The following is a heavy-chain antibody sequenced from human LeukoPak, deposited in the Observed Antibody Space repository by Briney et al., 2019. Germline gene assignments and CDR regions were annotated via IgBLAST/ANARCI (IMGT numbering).Heavy chain of an antibody. V-gene: IGHV3-23*01. CDR1: GFTFSSYD. CDR2: ISGNGGST. Sequence: PGGSLRLSCAASGFTFSSYDMSWVRQAPGKGLEWVSSISGNGGSTYYAGSVKGRFTISRDNPKNTLFLQMNSLRAEDTAVYYCANSPLEWLRKYWGQGTLVTVSS. CDR3: ANSPLEWLRKY. D-gene: IGHD3-3*01. J-gene: IGHJ4*02.